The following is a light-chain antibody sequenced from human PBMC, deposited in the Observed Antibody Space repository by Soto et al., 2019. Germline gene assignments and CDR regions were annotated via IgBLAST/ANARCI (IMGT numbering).Light chain of an antibody. CDR1: RSDVGGYKH. V-gene: IGLV2-14*03. CDR2: DVS. J-gene: IGLJ1*01. CDR3: SSYTSVNLYV. Sequence: QSVLTQPASVSGSPGQSISISCTGTRSDVGGYKHVSWYQQHPGKVPRLIIFDVSSRPSGVSHRFSGSKSGDTASLTISGLQAEDEADYYCSSYTSVNLYVFGTVTKVTDL.